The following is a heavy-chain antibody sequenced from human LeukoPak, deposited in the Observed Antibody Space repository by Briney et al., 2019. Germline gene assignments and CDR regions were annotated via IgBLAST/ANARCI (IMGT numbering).Heavy chain of an antibody. V-gene: IGHV1-8*01. CDR2: MNPKTGNT. D-gene: IGHD1-26*01. Sequence: ASVKVSCKASGFTFTIYDINWVRQAPGQGLEWMGWMNPKTGNTGYAQNFQGRVSMTSNTSITTAYMELSSLRSEDTAVYYCARGLGSPVGQRGQGTLVTVSS. CDR1: GFTFTIYD. CDR3: ARGLGSPVGQ. J-gene: IGHJ4*02.